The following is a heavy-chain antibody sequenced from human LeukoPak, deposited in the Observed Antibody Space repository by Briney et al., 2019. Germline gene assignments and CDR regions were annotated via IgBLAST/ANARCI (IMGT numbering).Heavy chain of an antibody. CDR1: GYSFTSYW. D-gene: IGHD3-22*01. V-gene: IGHV5-51*01. CDR2: IYPGDSDI. J-gene: IGHJ4*02. Sequence: GESLKISCKGSGYSFTSYWIGWVRQMPGKGLEWMGTIYPGDSDIRYSPSFRGQVTLSADKSISTAYLQWSSLKASDTAMYYCARRLSGYYGDYWGQGTLVTVSS. CDR3: ARRLSGYYGDY.